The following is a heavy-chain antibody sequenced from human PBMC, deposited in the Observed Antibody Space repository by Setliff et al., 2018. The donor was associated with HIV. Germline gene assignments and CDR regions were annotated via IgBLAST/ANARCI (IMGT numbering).Heavy chain of an antibody. V-gene: IGHV3-72*01. CDR3: AKGAVPAAIGGYYFDS. CDR1: GFTFSDHY. D-gene: IGHD2-2*01. J-gene: IGHJ4*02. CDR2: VRDKGHGYTT. Sequence: GGSLRLSCAASGFTFSDHYMDWVRQAPGKGLEWVGRVRDKGHGYTTEHAASVKGRFTISRDNSKNTLYLQMNSLRAEDTAVYFCAKGAVPAAIGGYYFDSWGQGTLVTVSS.